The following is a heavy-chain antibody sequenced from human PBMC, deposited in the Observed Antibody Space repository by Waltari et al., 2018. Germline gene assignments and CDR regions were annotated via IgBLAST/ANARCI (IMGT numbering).Heavy chain of an antibody. J-gene: IGHJ6*03. CDR1: GYTFTSYD. CDR3: ARAHYYDFWSGDYENYYMDV. CDR2: MNPNSGNT. D-gene: IGHD3-3*01. V-gene: IGHV1-8*01. Sequence: QVQLVQSGAEVKKPGASVKVSCKASGYTFTSYDINWVRQATGQGHEWMGWMNPNSGNTGYAQKFQGRVTMTRNTSISTAYMELSSLRSEDTAVYYCARAHYYDFWSGDYENYYMDVWGKGTTVTVSS.